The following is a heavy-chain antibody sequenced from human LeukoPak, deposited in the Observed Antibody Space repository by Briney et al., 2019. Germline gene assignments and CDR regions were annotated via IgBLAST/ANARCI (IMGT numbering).Heavy chain of an antibody. D-gene: IGHD3-22*01. V-gene: IGHV1-2*06. Sequence: ASVKVSCKASGHTFTGYYMHWVRQAPGQGLEWMGRINPNSGGTNYAQKFQGRVTMTRDTSISTAYMELSRLRSDDTAVYYCAIWSRNWYYDSSGQYFDYWVQGTLVTVSS. CDR2: INPNSGGT. CDR1: GHTFTGYY. J-gene: IGHJ4*02. CDR3: AIWSRNWYYDSSGQYFDY.